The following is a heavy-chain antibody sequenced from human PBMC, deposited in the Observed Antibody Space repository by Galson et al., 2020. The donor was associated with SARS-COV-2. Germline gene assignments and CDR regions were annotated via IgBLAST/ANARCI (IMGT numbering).Heavy chain of an antibody. J-gene: IGHJ6*03. Sequence: SETLSLTCAVSGGSISSGGYSWSWIRQPPGKGLEWIGYIYHSGSTYYNPSLKSRVTISVDRSKNQFSLKLSSVTAADTAVYYCARGRYQLPGYYYYYYMDVWGKGTTVTVSS. CDR2: IYHSGST. V-gene: IGHV4-30-2*01. D-gene: IGHD2-2*01. CDR3: ARGRYQLPGYYYYYYMDV. CDR1: GGSISSGGYS.